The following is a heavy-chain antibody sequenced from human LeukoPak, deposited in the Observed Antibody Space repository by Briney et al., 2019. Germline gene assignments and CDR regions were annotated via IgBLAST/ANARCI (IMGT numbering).Heavy chain of an antibody. Sequence: SETLSLTCTVSGGSISSYYWSWIRQPPGKGLEWIGYIYYSGSTNYNPSLKSRVTISVDTSKNQFSLKLSSVTAADTAVYYCARGDSSGWYGRSWYFDLWGRGTLVTVSS. CDR1: GGSISSYY. D-gene: IGHD6-19*01. CDR2: IYYSGST. CDR3: ARGDSSGWYGRSWYFDL. V-gene: IGHV4-59*12. J-gene: IGHJ2*01.